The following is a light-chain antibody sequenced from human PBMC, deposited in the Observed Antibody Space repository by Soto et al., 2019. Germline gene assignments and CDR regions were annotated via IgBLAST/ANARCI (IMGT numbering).Light chain of an antibody. CDR1: QSVGTY. CDR2: DAS. CDR3: QQRVNWLT. J-gene: IGKJ4*01. V-gene: IGKV3-11*01. Sequence: EIVLTQSPAILSLSPGERATLSCRASQSVGTYLDWYQQKLGQAPRLLIYDASNRATGIPARFGGSGSGTDFTLTISSLEPEDFAVYYCQQRVNWLTFGGGTKVEL.